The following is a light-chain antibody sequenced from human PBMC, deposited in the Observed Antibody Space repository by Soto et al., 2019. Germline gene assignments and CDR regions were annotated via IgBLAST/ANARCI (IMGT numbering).Light chain of an antibody. V-gene: IGKV1-5*03. J-gene: IGKJ1*01. CDR2: RAS. CDR1: QSISGW. CDR3: QQYNSCPWT. Sequence: DIQMTQSPSTLSASVGDRVTITCRASQSISGWLAWYQQKPGKAPNLLIYRASNLEGGVPSRFSGSGSGTEFTLTISSLQPDDFATYYCQQYNSCPWTFGQGIKVEIK.